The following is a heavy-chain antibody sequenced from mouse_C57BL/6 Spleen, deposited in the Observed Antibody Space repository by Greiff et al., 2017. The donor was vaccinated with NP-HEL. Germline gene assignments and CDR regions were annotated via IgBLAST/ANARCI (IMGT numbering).Heavy chain of an antibody. V-gene: IGHV1-81*01. CDR2: IYPRSGNT. J-gene: IGHJ2*01. CDR1: GYTFTSYG. D-gene: IGHD5-2*01. Sequence: VQVVESGAELARPGASVKLSCKASGYTFTSYGISWVKQRTGQGLEWIGEIYPRSGNTYYNEKFKGKATLTAVKSSSTAYMVFRSLTSEDSAVYFCARKNMSDEGYWGQGTTLTVSS. CDR3: ARKNMSDEGY.